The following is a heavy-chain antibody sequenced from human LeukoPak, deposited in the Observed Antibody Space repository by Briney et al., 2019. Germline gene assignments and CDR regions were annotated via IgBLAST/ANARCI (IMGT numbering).Heavy chain of an antibody. CDR1: GGSISSSSYY. Sequence: PSETLSLTCTVSGGSISSSSYYWGWIRQPPGKGLEWIGSIYYSGSTYYNPSLKSRVTISVDTSKNQFSLKLSSVTAADTAVYYCARHVPNYDIFTVLDYWGQGTLVTVSS. CDR2: IYYSGST. CDR3: ARHVPNYDIFTVLDY. J-gene: IGHJ4*02. D-gene: IGHD3-9*01. V-gene: IGHV4-39*01.